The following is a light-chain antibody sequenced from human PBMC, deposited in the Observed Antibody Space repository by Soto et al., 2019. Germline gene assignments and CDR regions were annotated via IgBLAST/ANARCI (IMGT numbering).Light chain of an antibody. CDR2: DAS. V-gene: IGKV3-11*01. J-gene: IGKJ2*01. Sequence: EIVLTQSPATLYLSPGERATLSCRASQSISSYLAWYQQKPGQAPRLLCYDASIRAAGIPARFSGSGSGTDFTLTISSVEPEDLAVYYCQQRSDWPRTFGRGTKLEIK. CDR1: QSISSY. CDR3: QQRSDWPRT.